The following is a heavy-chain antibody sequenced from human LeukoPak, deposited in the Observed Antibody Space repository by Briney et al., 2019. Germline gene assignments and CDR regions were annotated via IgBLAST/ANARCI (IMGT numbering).Heavy chain of an antibody. Sequence: GSLRLSCAASGFTFSSYVMNRVRQPPGKGLEWIGEINHSGSANYNPSLKSRVTISVDTSKNQFSLKLGSVTAADTAVYYCARGSRGFTVHYYYYMDVWGKGTTVTVSS. CDR2: INHSGSA. CDR3: ARGSRGFTVHYYYYMDV. V-gene: IGHV4-34*01. CDR1: GFTFSSYV. J-gene: IGHJ6*03. D-gene: IGHD4-11*01.